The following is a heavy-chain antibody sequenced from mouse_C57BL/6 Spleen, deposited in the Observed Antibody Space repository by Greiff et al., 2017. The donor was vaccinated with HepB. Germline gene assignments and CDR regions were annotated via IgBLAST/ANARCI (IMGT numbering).Heavy chain of an antibody. Sequence: QVQLQQSGAELVRPGSSVKLSCKASGYTFTSYWMHWVKQRPIQGLEWIGNIDPSDSETHYNQKFKDKATLTVDKSSSTAYMQLSSLTSEDSAVYYCAGEGLSLYFDVWGTGTTVTVSS. CDR2: IDPSDSET. V-gene: IGHV1-52*01. CDR1: GYTFTSYW. CDR3: AGEGLSLYFDV. D-gene: IGHD3-3*01. J-gene: IGHJ1*03.